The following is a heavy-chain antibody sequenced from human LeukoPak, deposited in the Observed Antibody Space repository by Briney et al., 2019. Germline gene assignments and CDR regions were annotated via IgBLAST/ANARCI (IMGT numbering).Heavy chain of an antibody. V-gene: IGHV3-74*01. D-gene: IGHD2-8*01. CDR3: ARAGPNWRIDY. CDR1: GFTVSGSW. CDR2: INNDGSST. J-gene: IGHJ4*02. Sequence: GGSLRLSCAASGFTVSGSWIHWVRQAPGKGLLRVSLINNDGSSTTYADSVKGRFTISRDNAKNTLYLQMNSLRVDDTAMYYCARAGPNWRIDYWGQGTLVTVSS.